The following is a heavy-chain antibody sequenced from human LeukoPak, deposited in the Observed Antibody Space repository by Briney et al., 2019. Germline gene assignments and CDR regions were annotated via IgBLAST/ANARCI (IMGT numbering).Heavy chain of an antibody. V-gene: IGHV6-1*01. Sequence: SQTLSLTCVISGDSVSRDSIAWNWIRQSPSRGLEWLGRTYYKSAWYNDYAVSVKGRITINSDTSKNQFSLQLNSVTPEDTAVYYCARGTGWPQFDYWGQGTLVTVSS. J-gene: IGHJ4*02. D-gene: IGHD6-19*01. CDR3: ARGTGWPQFDY. CDR1: GDSVSRDSIA. CDR2: TYYKSAWYN.